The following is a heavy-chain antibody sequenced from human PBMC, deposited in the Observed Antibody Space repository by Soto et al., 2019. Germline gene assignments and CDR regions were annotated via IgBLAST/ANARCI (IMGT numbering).Heavy chain of an antibody. CDR1: GFIFSSYG. D-gene: IGHD2-21*02. CDR2: IWSDGNTK. J-gene: IGHJ4*02. Sequence: PGGSLRLSCAASGFIFSSYGMHWVRQAHGKGLEWVAVIWSDGNTKYYADSVKGRFTISRDNSKDMANLQMNSLRAEDTAVYYCVRQLYSGDWHYFDQWGQGTLVTVSS. CDR3: VRQLYSGDWHYFDQ. V-gene: IGHV3-33*01.